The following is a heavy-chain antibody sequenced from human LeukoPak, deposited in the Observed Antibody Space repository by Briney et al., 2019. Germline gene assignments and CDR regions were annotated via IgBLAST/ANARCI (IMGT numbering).Heavy chain of an antibody. CDR2: IYYSGST. CDR1: GGSISSSSYY. J-gene: IGHJ5*02. Sequence: KPSETLSLTCTVSGGSISSSSYYWGWIRQPPGKGLEWIGSIYYSGSTYYNPSLKSRVTISVDTSKNQFSLKLSSQTAADTAVYYWAGHGGEWLSRIGWFDPCGQGTLVSVSS. CDR3: AGHGGEWLSRIGWFDP. D-gene: IGHD3-3*01. V-gene: IGHV4-39*01.